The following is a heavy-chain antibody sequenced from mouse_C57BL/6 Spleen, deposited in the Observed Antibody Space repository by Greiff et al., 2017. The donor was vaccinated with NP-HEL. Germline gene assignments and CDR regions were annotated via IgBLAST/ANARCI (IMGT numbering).Heavy chain of an antibody. J-gene: IGHJ3*01. CDR3: ASPPYCSRRPSWFAY. CDR1: GFNINDYY. CDR2: IDPEDGET. V-gene: IGHV14-2*01. D-gene: IGHD1-1*01. Sequence: EVKLQQSGAELVKPGASVKLSCTASGFNINDYYMHWVRQRTEQGLEWLGRIDPEDGETKYAPQVQGTATITADTSSNTAYLQLSSLTSEDTAVYYDASPPYCSRRPSWFAYWGQGTLVTVSA.